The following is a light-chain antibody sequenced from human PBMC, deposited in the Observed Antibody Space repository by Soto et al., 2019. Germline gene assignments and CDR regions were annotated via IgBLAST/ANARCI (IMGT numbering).Light chain of an antibody. V-gene: IGLV3-1*01. CDR1: KLGNKY. J-gene: IGLJ2*01. CDR2: QSS. Sequence: SYELTQPPSVSVSPGQTASITCSGDKLGNKYACWYQQKPGQSPVLVIYQSSKRPSGIPERFSGSNSGNTATLTISGTKAMDEAAYYCQAWDSTIVVFGGVTQLTVL. CDR3: QAWDSTIVV.